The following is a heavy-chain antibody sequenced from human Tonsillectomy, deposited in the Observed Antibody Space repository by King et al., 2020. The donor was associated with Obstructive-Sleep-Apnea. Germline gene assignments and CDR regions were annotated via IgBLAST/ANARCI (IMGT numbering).Heavy chain of an antibody. D-gene: IGHD3-22*01. J-gene: IGHJ4*02. V-gene: IGHV4-39*07. Sequence: QVQLQESGPGLVKPSETLSLTCTVSGGSISSSSYYWGWIRQPPGKGLEWIGTIYYTRRTYYNPSLKSRVTISVDTSKNRFSLRLSSVTAADTALYYCAVPYYYGSSGPIDYWGQGTLVTVSS. CDR3: AVPYYYGSSGPIDY. CDR2: IYYTRRT. CDR1: GGSISSSSYY.